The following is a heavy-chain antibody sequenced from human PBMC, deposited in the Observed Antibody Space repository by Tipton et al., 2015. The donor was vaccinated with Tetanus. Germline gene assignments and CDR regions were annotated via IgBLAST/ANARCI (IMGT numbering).Heavy chain of an antibody. J-gene: IGHJ5*02. D-gene: IGHD1-26*01. CDR2: TSAQSGDT. Sequence: QSGPEVKKPGASVKVSCKATGYTFAAYGITWVRQAPGQGLEWMGWTSAQSGDTMYAQSLQGRLTLTTDTSSSTAYMELRNLRSDDTGVYFCVRAHSGTYYIEHWGQGTLVIVSS. CDR3: VRAHSGTYYIEH. V-gene: IGHV1-18*01. CDR1: GYTFAAYG.